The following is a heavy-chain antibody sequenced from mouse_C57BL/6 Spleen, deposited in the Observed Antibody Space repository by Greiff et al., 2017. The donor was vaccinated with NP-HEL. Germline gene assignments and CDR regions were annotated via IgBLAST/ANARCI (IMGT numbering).Heavy chain of an antibody. V-gene: IGHV1-4*01. CDR3: ARSWGRGDAMDY. Sequence: QVQLKESGAELARPGASVKMSCKASGYTFTSYTMHWVKQRPGQGLEWIGYINPSSGYTKYNQKFKDKATLTADKSSSTAYMQLSSLTSEDSAVYYCARSWGRGDAMDYWGQGTSVTVSS. D-gene: IGHD3-3*01. J-gene: IGHJ4*01. CDR1: GYTFTSYT. CDR2: INPSSGYT.